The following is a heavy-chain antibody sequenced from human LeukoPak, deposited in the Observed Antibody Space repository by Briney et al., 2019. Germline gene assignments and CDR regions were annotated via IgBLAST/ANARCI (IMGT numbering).Heavy chain of an antibody. Sequence: ASVKVSCTASGYMLTDYYVHWVRQAPGQGLEWMGCNNPNGATDYAQKFQGRVTMTRDTSISTAYMDLSSLRSDDTAVYYCARDEAASRDNALDMWGQGTMVTVSS. V-gene: IGHV1-2*02. CDR3: ARDEAASRDNALDM. CDR2: NNPNGAT. J-gene: IGHJ3*02. D-gene: IGHD2-15*01. CDR1: GYMLTDYY.